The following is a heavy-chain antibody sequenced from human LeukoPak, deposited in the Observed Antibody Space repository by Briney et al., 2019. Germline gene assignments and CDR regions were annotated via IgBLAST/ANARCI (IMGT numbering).Heavy chain of an antibody. J-gene: IGHJ4*02. CDR2: IYPGDSDA. Sequence: GESLKISCKGSGYSFTSYWIGWVRQMPGKGLEWMGIIYPGDSDARYSPSFQGQVTISADKSINTAYLQWSSLKASDTAMYYCARRNSSWSCYFDYWGQEILVTVSS. CDR3: ARRNSSWSCYFDY. D-gene: IGHD6-13*01. CDR1: GYSFTSYW. V-gene: IGHV5-51*01.